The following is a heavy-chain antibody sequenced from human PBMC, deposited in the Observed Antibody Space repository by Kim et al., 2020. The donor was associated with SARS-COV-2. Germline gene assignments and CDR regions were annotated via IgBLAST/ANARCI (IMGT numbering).Heavy chain of an antibody. CDR3: TTVTFGGVHGSY. Sequence: AYAASVKGRFTISRDDSKNTAYLQMNSLKTEDTAVYYCTTVTFGGVHGSYWGQGTLVTVSS. D-gene: IGHD3-16*01. J-gene: IGHJ4*02. V-gene: IGHV3-73*01.